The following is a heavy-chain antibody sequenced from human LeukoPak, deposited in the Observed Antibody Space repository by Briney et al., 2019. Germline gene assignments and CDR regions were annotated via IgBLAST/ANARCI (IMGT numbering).Heavy chain of an antibody. Sequence: GGSLRLSCAASGFTVSSSYMSWVRQAPGKGLEWVSVIYSGGSTYYGDSVKGRFTISRDDSKNTLYLQMNSLRVEDTAVYYCARRYSTSWTHDPWGQRTLVTVSS. CDR1: GFTVSSSY. J-gene: IGHJ5*02. D-gene: IGHD2-2*01. CDR3: ARRYSTSWTHDP. V-gene: IGHV3-66*01. CDR2: IYSGGST.